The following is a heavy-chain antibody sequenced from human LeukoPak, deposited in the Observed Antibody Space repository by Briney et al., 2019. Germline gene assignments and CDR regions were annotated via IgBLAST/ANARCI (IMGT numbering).Heavy chain of an antibody. CDR2: INHSGST. V-gene: IGHV4-34*01. J-gene: IGHJ4*02. Sequence: SETLSLTCAVYGGSFSGYYWSWIRQPPGKGLEWIGEINHSGSTNYNPSLKSRVTISVDTSKNQFSLKLSSVTAADTAVYYCAVRGPRAHDYWGQGTLVTVSS. CDR1: GGSFSGYY. CDR3: AVRGPRAHDY.